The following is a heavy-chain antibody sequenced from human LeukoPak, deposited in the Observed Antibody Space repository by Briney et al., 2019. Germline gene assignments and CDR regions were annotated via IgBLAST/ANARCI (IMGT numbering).Heavy chain of an antibody. D-gene: IGHD2-15*01. Sequence: KPGGSLRLSCAASGFTFSSSAMSWIRQAPGKGLEWVSLIGNGAHSIYYADSVKGRFTISRDNAANSVYLQMNSLRVEDTAVYYCARDRSQVFDPWGQGTLVTVSS. CDR2: IGNGAHSI. J-gene: IGHJ5*02. CDR1: GFTFSSSA. CDR3: ARDRSQVFDP. V-gene: IGHV3-11*01.